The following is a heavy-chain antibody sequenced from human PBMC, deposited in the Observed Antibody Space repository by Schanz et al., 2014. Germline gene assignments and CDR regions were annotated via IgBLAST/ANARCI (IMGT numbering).Heavy chain of an antibody. Sequence: VRLVESGGGLVQPGGSLRISCEASGFDFSSYAMHWVRQAPGKGLEWVALISNDGSIKYYADAVEGRFTISRDNSRNTLYLQMNSLRTEDTAVYYCASPSGYSDYGTYFDFWGQGTLVTVSS. CDR3: ASPSGYSDYGTYFDF. V-gene: IGHV3-30-3*01. CDR1: GFDFSSYA. CDR2: ISNDGSIK. D-gene: IGHD5-12*01. J-gene: IGHJ4*02.